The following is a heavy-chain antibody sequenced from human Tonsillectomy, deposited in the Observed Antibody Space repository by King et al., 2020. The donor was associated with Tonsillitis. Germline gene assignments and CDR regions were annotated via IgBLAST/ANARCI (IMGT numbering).Heavy chain of an antibody. J-gene: IGHJ6*02. CDR3: PRLKYCSGGSCLAHTPTTRYYGMDV. CDR1: GGSITNYY. D-gene: IGHD2-15*01. CDR2: IYDSVST. Sequence: VQLQESGPGLVKPSETLSLTCTVSGGSITNYYWNWIRQPPGKGLEWIGYIYDSVSTNYNPSLKSRVTISEDTSKNQFSLQLSSVTAADTAVYYCPRLKYCSGGSCLAHTPTTRYYGMDVWGQGTTVTVSS. V-gene: IGHV4-59*08.